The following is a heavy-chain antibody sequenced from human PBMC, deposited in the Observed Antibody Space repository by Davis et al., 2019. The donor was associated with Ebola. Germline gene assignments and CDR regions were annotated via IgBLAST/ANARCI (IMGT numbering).Heavy chain of an antibody. CDR1: GYTFTSYG. CDR2: INPNSGGT. CDR3: ARYNEVGIWYFDI. D-gene: IGHD1-14*01. Sequence: ASVKVSCKASGYTFTSYGISWVRQAPGQGLEWMGWINPNSGGTNYAQKFQGRVTMTTDTSITTAYMELRRLRSDDTAVYYCARYNEVGIWYFDIWGRGTLVTVSS. V-gene: IGHV1-2*02. J-gene: IGHJ2*01.